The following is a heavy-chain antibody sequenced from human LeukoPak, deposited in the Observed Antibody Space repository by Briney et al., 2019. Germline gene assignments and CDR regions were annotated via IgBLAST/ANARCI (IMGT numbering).Heavy chain of an antibody. D-gene: IGHD2-2*01. CDR1: GFVFSAFR. Sequence: GGSLRLSCAGTGFVFSAFRMTWIRQASGRGLEWIAYISRDGSITHYADSVKGRFTVSRDDAQNSLFLQMDNLRVDDTATYYCARGETSWTLPNDYWGQGTLVTVS. CDR3: ARGETSWTLPNDY. J-gene: IGHJ4*02. CDR2: ISRDGSIT. V-gene: IGHV3-48*01.